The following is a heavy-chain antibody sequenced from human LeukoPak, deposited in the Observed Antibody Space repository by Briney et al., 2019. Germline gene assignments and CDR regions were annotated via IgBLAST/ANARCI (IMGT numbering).Heavy chain of an antibody. CDR1: GYGFSDVY. CDR3: ATSSTVTHTRDP. D-gene: IGHD1-1*01. V-gene: IGHV1-2*02. CDR2: INPHSGAS. Sequence: ASVKVSCKASGYGFSDVYFNWVRQAPGQGLEWMGWINPHSGASKYAQRFQGRVSMDASIDTAYLELSWLTSDDTAVYYCATSSTVTHTRDPWGPGTLVTASS. J-gene: IGHJ5*02.